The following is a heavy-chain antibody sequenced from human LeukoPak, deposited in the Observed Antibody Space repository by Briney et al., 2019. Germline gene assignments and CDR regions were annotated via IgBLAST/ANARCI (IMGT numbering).Heavy chain of an antibody. Sequence: GGSLRLSCAASGFTFSYYWMSWVRQAPGKGLEWVANIKEDGSEKYYVDSVKGRFTISRDNAKNSLYLQVNSLRVEDTAVYYCARAHSSSWNYWGQGTLVTVSS. D-gene: IGHD6-13*01. CDR2: IKEDGSEK. V-gene: IGHV3-7*01. CDR1: GFTFSYYW. J-gene: IGHJ4*02. CDR3: ARAHSSSWNY.